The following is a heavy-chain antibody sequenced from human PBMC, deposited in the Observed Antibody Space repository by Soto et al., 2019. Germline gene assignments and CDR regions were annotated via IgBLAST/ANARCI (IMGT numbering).Heavy chain of an antibody. CDR3: ASQGGVIAVAGTGYYGMDV. J-gene: IGHJ6*02. Sequence: QVQLVQSGAEVKKPGSSVKVSCKASGGTFSSYAISWVRQAPGQGLEWMGGIIPIFGTANYAQKFQGRVTITADASTSTAYMELSSLRSEDTAVYYCASQGGVIAVAGTGYYGMDVWGQGTTVTVSS. D-gene: IGHD6-19*01. V-gene: IGHV1-69*12. CDR2: IIPIFGTA. CDR1: GGTFSSYA.